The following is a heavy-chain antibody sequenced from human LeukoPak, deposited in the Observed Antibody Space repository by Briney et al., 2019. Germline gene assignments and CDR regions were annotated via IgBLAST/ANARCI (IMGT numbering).Heavy chain of an antibody. V-gene: IGHV1-18*01. CDR1: GYTFTSYG. J-gene: IGHJ4*02. Sequence: ASVKVSCKASGYTFTSYGISWVRQAPGQGLEWMGWISAYNGNTNYAQKLQGRVTMTTDTSTSTAYMELRSLRSDDTAVYYCARDGPLYYYGSGSYSFDYWGQGTLVTVSS. D-gene: IGHD3-10*01. CDR2: ISAYNGNT. CDR3: ARDGPLYYYGSGSYSFDY.